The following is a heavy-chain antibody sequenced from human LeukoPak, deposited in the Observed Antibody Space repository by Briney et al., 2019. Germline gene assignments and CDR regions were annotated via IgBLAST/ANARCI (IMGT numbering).Heavy chain of an antibody. CDR1: GFTFSSYA. J-gene: IGHJ4*02. D-gene: IGHD3-9*01. CDR2: ISGSGGST. Sequence: PGGSLRLSCAASGFTFSSYAMSCVRQAPGKGLEWVSAISGSGGSTYYADSVKGRFTISRDNSKNTLYLQMNSLRAEDTAVYYCAKVLRYFDSLSSFDYWGQGTLVTVSS. CDR3: AKVLRYFDSLSSFDY. V-gene: IGHV3-23*01.